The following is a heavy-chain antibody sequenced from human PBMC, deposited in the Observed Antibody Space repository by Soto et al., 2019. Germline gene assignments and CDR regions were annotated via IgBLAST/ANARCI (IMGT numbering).Heavy chain of an antibody. V-gene: IGHV1-69*08. D-gene: IGHD3-10*01. CDR1: GDTFNFYS. CDR2: VKPIVSTS. CDR3: ASSYGSGYRAFDY. J-gene: IGHJ4*02. Sequence: QVQLVQSGAEVKRPGSSVKVSCKASGDTFNFYSINWVRQAPGLGLEWMGRVKPIVSTSTYAQKFQGRVTMTADKSTSTAYMELSSLRSEDTAIYYCASSYGSGYRAFDYWGQGALVTVSS.